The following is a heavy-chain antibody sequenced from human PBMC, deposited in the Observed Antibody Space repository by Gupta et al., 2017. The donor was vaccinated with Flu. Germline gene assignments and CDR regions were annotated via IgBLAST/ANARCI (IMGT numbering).Heavy chain of an antibody. CDR1: GGSISSYY. J-gene: IGHJ5*02. CDR2: IYYSGST. D-gene: IGHD6-19*01. CDR3: ARDPGIAVAAEAWFDP. V-gene: IGHV4-59*01. Sequence: QVQLPESGPGLVKPSETLSLTCTVSGGSISSYYWSWIRQPPGKGLEWIVYIYYSGSTNYNPSLKSRVTISVDTSKNQCSLKLSSVTAADTAVYYCARDPGIAVAAEAWFDPWGQGTLVTGSS.